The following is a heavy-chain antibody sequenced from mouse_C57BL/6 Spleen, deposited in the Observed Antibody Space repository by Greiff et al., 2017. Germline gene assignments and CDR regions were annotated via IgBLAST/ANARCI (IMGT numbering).Heavy chain of an antibody. D-gene: IGHD2-3*01. CDR3: ASLYDGYPDY. CDR1: GFTFSSYG. J-gene: IGHJ2*01. CDR2: ISSGGSYT. V-gene: IGHV5-6*02. Sequence: VMLVESGGDLVKPGGSLKLSCAASGFTFSSYGMSWVRQTPDKRLEWVATISSGGSYTYYPDSVKGRFPISRDNAKNTLYLQMSSLKSEDTAMYYCASLYDGYPDYWGQGTTLTVAS.